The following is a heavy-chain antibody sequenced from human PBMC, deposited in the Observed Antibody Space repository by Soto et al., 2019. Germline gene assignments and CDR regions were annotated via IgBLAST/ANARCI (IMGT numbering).Heavy chain of an antibody. D-gene: IGHD3-10*01. CDR1: GGSISSSSYY. V-gene: IGHV4-39*01. Sequence: PSETLSLTCTVSGGSISSSSYYWGWIRQPPGKGLEWIGSIYYSGSTYYNPSLKSRVTISVDTSKNQFSLKLSSVTAADTAVYYCARAKRGITLVRGAPSRVWFDPWGQGTLVPVSS. J-gene: IGHJ5*02. CDR3: ARAKRGITLVRGAPSRVWFDP. CDR2: IYYSGST.